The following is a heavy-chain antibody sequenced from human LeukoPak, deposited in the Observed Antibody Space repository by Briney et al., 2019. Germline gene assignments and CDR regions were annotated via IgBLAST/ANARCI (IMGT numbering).Heavy chain of an antibody. Sequence: ASVKVSCKASGYTFTGYYMHWVRQAPGQGLEWMGWINPNSGGTNYAQKFQGRVTMTRDTSISTAYMELSRLRSDDTAVYYCAGVDTAIGRYLDYWGQGTLVTVSS. CDR1: GYTFTGYY. CDR2: INPNSGGT. CDR3: AGVDTAIGRYLDY. J-gene: IGHJ4*02. D-gene: IGHD5-18*01. V-gene: IGHV1-2*02.